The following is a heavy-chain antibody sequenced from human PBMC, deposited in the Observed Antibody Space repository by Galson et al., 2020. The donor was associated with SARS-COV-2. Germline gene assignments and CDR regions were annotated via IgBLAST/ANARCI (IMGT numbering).Heavy chain of an antibody. CDR3: ARRGRGIAVAGAYYYYYYMDV. CDR2: IYPGDSDT. J-gene: IGHJ6*03. Sequence: GESLKISCKGSGYSFTSYWIGWVRQMPGKGLEWMGIIYPGDSDTRYSPSFQGQVTISADKSISTAYLQWSSLKASDTAMYYCARRGRGIAVAGAYYYYYYMDVWGKGTTVTVSS. CDR1: GYSFTSYW. V-gene: IGHV5-51*01. D-gene: IGHD6-19*01.